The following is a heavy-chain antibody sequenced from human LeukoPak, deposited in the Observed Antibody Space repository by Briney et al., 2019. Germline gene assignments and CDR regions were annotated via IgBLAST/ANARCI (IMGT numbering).Heavy chain of an antibody. CDR2: IYYSGST. CDR1: GGSISSYY. J-gene: IGHJ5*02. V-gene: IGHV4-59*01. Sequence: SETLSLTCTVSGGSISSYYWSWIRQPPGKGLEWIGYIYYSGSTNYNPSLKSRVTISVDTSKNQFSLKLSSVTAADTAVYYCARVRCSSTSCYLNWFDPWGQGTLVTVPS. CDR3: ARVRCSSTSCYLNWFDP. D-gene: IGHD2-2*01.